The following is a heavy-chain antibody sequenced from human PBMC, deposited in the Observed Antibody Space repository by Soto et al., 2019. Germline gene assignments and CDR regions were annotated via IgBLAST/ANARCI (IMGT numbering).Heavy chain of an antibody. CDR3: ARRSETVTTPIGYYYYGMDV. D-gene: IGHD4-17*01. Sequence: VESLKISCNGSGYSFTSDWISWVRQMPWKGLEWMGRIDPSDSYTNYSPSFQGHVTISADKSISTAYLQWSSLKASDTAMYYCARRSETVTTPIGYYYYGMDVWGQGTTVTVSS. J-gene: IGHJ6*02. V-gene: IGHV5-10-1*01. CDR2: IDPSDSYT. CDR1: GYSFTSDW.